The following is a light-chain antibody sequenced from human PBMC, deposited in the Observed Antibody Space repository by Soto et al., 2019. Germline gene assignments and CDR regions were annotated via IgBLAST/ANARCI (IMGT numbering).Light chain of an antibody. V-gene: IGKV4-1*01. CDR2: WAS. CDR3: QQYYRTPPT. J-gene: IGKJ5*01. Sequence: DIVMTQSPDSLAVSLGERATIHCKSSQRVLYSTNSRYYLAWYQQNPGQPPKLLIYWASTRAAGVPDRFSGSGSGTEFTLSISSLQSEDVAIYYCQQYYRTPPTFGQGTRLEIK. CDR1: QRVLYSTNSRYY.